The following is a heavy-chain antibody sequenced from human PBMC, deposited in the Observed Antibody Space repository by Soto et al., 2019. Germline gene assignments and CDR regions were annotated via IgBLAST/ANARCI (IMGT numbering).Heavy chain of an antibody. CDR1: GFTFSSYA. D-gene: IGHD5-12*01. J-gene: IGHJ6*03. V-gene: IGHV3-23*01. Sequence: GESLKISCAASGFTFSSYAMSWVRQAPGKGLEWVSAISGSGGSTYYADSVKGRFTISRDNSKNTLYLQMNSLRAEDTAVYYCAKDPLGYSGYPNDFMDVWGKGTTVTVSS. CDR3: AKDPLGYSGYPNDFMDV. CDR2: ISGSGGST.